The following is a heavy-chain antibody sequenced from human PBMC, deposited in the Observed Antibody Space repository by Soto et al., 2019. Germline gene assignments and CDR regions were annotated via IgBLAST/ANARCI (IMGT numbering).Heavy chain of an antibody. CDR1: RSTLSRYC. CDR3: AKVFVYYYSMDV. CDR2: ITASGAGT. J-gene: IGHJ6*02. V-gene: IGHV3-23*01. Sequence: PGGSLRLACAASRSTLSRYCMTWVRQGPSKGLEWVSTITASGAGTYYADSVKGRFTISRDNSKNTLYLQLNSLRAEDTAVYYCAKVFVYYYSMDVWGQGTTVTVPS.